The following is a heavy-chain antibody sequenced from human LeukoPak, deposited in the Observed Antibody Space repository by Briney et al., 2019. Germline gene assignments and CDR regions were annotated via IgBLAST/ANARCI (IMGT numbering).Heavy chain of an antibody. J-gene: IGHJ4*02. V-gene: IGHV6-1*03. D-gene: IGHD1-1*01. CDR2: TYYRSKWYF. CDR1: GDSVSSKSAS. CDR3: ARAGGTFDN. Sequence: SQTLSLTCAISGDSVSSKSASWNWIRQSPSRGLEWLGRTYYRSKWYFEYAVSVKSWIRINPDTSQNQFSLQLSSLTIEDTAVYYCARAGGTFDNWGQGTLVTVSS.